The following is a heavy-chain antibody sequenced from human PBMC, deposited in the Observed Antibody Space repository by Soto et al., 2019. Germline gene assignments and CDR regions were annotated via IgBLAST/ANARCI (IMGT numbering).Heavy chain of an antibody. CDR3: ARDERPALEWLSYDAFDI. CDR2: INSDGSST. D-gene: IGHD3-3*01. V-gene: IGHV3-74*01. Sequence: GGSLRLSCAASGFTFSSYWRHWVRQAPGKGLVWVSRINSDGSSTSYADSVKGRFTISRDNAKNTLYLQMNSLRAEDTAVYYCARDERPALEWLSYDAFDIWGQGTMVTVSS. J-gene: IGHJ3*02. CDR1: GFTFSSYW.